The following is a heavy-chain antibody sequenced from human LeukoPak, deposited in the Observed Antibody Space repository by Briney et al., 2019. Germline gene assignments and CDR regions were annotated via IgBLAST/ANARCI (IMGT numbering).Heavy chain of an antibody. CDR1: GFTFSSHC. CDR2: ISTSSGFI. J-gene: IGHJ6*03. D-gene: IGHD3-3*01. V-gene: IGHV3-21*01. Sequence: GGSLRLSCAASGFTFSSHCMSWVRQTPGKGLEWVSSISTSSGFIYYGDSLKGGVTISRDNARNSVYLQMNSLRAEDTAVYYCARHNDFWSSPQGYMDVWGKGTTVTVSS. CDR3: ARHNDFWSSPQGYMDV.